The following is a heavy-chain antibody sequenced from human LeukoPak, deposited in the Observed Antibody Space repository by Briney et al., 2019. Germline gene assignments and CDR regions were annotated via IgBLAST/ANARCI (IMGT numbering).Heavy chain of an antibody. CDR1: GGSISSGGYS. CDR3: ASGGSYAFDY. Sequence: SETLSLTCAVSGGSISSGGYSWSWIRQPPGEGLEWIGYIYHSGSTYYNPSLKSRVTISVGRSKNQFSLKLSSVTAADTAVYYCASGGSYAFDYWGQGTLVTVSS. V-gene: IGHV4-30-2*01. J-gene: IGHJ4*02. D-gene: IGHD3-10*01. CDR2: IYHSGST.